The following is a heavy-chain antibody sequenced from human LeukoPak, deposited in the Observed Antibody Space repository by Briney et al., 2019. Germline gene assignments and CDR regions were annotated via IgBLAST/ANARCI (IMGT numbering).Heavy chain of an antibody. CDR1: GFTFSSYA. V-gene: IGHV3-30*07. CDR3: ARDRVGGYDRYYFDY. D-gene: IGHD5-12*01. Sequence: GGSLRLSCAASGFTFSSYAMHWVRQAPGKGLEWVAVISYDGSNKYYADSVKGRFTISRDNSKNTLYLQMKSLRAEDTAVYYCARDRVGGYDRYYFDYWGQGTLVTVSS. J-gene: IGHJ4*02. CDR2: ISYDGSNK.